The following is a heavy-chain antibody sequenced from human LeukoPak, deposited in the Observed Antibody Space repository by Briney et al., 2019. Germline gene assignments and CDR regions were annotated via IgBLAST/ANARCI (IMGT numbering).Heavy chain of an antibody. Sequence: GRSLRLSCAASGFTFSSYGIHWVRQAPGKGLEWVALISYDGGNKYYADSVKGRFTISRDNSKNTMYLLMNSLRAEDTAVYYCAKEDIGGWIGIDYWGQGTLVTVSS. CDR2: ISYDGGNK. CDR1: GFTFSSYG. CDR3: AKEDIGGWIGIDY. J-gene: IGHJ4*02. V-gene: IGHV3-30*18. D-gene: IGHD6-19*01.